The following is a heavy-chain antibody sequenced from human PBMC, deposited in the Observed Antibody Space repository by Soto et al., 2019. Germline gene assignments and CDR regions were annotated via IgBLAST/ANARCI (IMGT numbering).Heavy chain of an antibody. J-gene: IGHJ5*02. CDR3: AKDSPMIVVPGGWFDA. Sequence: GGSLRLSCAASGFTFNNYAMNWVRQAPGKGLEWVSIISGNGGYTFYADSVKGRFTISRDNSKNTLFLQMNSLRAEDTAIYYCAKDSPMIVVPGGWFDAWGQGTLVTVSS. CDR2: ISGNGGYT. CDR1: GFTFNNYA. V-gene: IGHV3-23*01. D-gene: IGHD3-22*01.